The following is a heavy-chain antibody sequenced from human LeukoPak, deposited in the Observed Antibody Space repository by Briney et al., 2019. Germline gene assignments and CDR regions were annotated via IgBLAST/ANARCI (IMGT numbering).Heavy chain of an antibody. Sequence: GGSLRLSCAASGFIFDDYVMHWVRQAPGKGLEWVSGISWNSDSMGYADSVKGRFTISRDNAKNSLYLQINSLRAEDTAFYYCAKGKGGISYFDFWGQGTLVTASS. D-gene: IGHD3-16*01. V-gene: IGHV3-9*01. CDR3: AKGKGGISYFDF. J-gene: IGHJ4*02. CDR2: ISWNSDSM. CDR1: GFIFDDYV.